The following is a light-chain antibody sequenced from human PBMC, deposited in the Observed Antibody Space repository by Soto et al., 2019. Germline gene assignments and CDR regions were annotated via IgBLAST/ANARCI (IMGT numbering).Light chain of an antibody. CDR3: QQYGTSPGLFT. J-gene: IGKJ3*01. CDR2: GAS. CDR1: QSVRSSY. V-gene: IGKV3-20*01. Sequence: EIVLTQSPGTLSLSPGERATLSCRASQSVRSSYLAWYQQKPGQAPRLLIYGASSRATGVPYRFSGSGSGTDFTLTINRLEPEDFAVYYCQQYGTSPGLFTFGPGTKVDIK.